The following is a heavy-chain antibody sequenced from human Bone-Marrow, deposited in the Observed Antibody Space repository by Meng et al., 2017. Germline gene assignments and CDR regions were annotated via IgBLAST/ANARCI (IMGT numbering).Heavy chain of an antibody. D-gene: IGHD3-10*01. J-gene: IGHJ4*02. CDR1: GFTFSSYW. Sequence: GESLKISCAASGFTFSSYWMSWVRQAPGKGLEWVANIKQDGSEKYYVDSVKGRFTTSRDNAKNSLYLQMNSLRAEDTAVYYCAREGAMVRGVILDYWGQGTRVTGSS. V-gene: IGHV3-7*01. CDR3: AREGAMVRGVILDY. CDR2: IKQDGSEK.